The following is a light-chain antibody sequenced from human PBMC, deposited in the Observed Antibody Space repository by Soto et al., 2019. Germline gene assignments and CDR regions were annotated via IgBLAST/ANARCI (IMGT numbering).Light chain of an antibody. CDR2: GNS. Sequence: QSVLTQPPSVSGAPGQRVTISCTGSSSNIGAGYDVHWYQQLPGTAPKLLIYGNSNRPSGVPDRFSGSKSGTSASLAITGLHAEDEADDYCQSYDSSLSGVVFGGGTKLTVL. CDR3: QSYDSSLSGVV. V-gene: IGLV1-40*01. J-gene: IGLJ2*01. CDR1: SSNIGAGYD.